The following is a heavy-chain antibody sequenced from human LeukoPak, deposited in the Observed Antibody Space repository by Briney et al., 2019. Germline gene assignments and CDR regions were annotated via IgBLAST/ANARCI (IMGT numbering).Heavy chain of an antibody. D-gene: IGHD4-17*01. CDR2: IYHSGST. CDR1: GYSISSGYY. Sequence: SETLSLTCTVSGYSISSGYYWGWIRQPPGKGLEWIGSIYHSGSTYYNPSLKSRVTISVDTSKNQFSLKLTSVTAADTAVYFCARDPTTVTKGLDIWGQGTMVTVSS. V-gene: IGHV4-38-2*02. CDR3: ARDPTTVTKGLDI. J-gene: IGHJ3*02.